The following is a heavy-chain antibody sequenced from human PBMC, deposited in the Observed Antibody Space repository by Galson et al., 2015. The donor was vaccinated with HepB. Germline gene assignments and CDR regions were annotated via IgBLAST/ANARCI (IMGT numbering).Heavy chain of an antibody. CDR1: GFTFSSYS. V-gene: IGHV3-21*06. D-gene: IGHD2-15*01. J-gene: IGHJ4*02. CDR3: ARGNVVVIAALNY. Sequence: SLRLSCAASGFTFSSYSMNWVRQAPGKGLEWVSSISSSSSYIYYADSVKGRLTISRDNAKNLLSLQMNSLRAEDTAVYYCARGNVVVIAALNYWGQGTLVTVSS. CDR2: ISSSSSYI.